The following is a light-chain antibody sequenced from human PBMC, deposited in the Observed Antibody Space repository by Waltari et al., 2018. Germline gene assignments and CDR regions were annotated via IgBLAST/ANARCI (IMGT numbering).Light chain of an antibody. J-gene: IGLJ2*01. CDR3: QAWDSSVV. CDR2: QAT. Sequence: SYELTQPPSVSVSPGQTASITCSGDNLGAKYACWYQQRPGQSPVLVIYQATKRPSGIPDRFSGANSGNTATLTISGTQAMDEADYYCQAWDSSVVFGGGTKLTVL. V-gene: IGLV3-1*01. CDR1: NLGAKY.